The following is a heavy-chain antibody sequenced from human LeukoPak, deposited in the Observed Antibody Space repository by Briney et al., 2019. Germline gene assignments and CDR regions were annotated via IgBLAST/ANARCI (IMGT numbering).Heavy chain of an antibody. CDR3: ARARIAAAGTTFDY. J-gene: IGHJ4*02. Sequence: ASVKVSCKASGYTFTSYAMHWVRQAPGQRLEWMGWINAGNGNTKYSQKFQGRVTITRDTSASTAYMELSSLRSEDTAVYYCARARIAAAGTTFDYWGQGTLVTVSS. CDR1: GYTFTSYA. D-gene: IGHD6-13*01. V-gene: IGHV1-3*01. CDR2: INAGNGNT.